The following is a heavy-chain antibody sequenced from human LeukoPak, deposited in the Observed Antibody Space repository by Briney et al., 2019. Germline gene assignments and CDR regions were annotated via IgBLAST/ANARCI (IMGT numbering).Heavy chain of an antibody. J-gene: IGHJ6*02. D-gene: IGHD5-18*01. CDR1: GGSISTYY. CDR3: ARRTRGYSYGPYYYGMDV. CDR2: INYSGST. V-gene: IGHV4-59*12. Sequence: SETLSLTCTVSGGSISTYYWNWIRQPPGKGLEWIGYINYSGSTSYNPSLKSRVTISVDTSKNQFSLKLSSVTAADTAVYYCARRTRGYSYGPYYYGMDVWGQGTTVTVSS.